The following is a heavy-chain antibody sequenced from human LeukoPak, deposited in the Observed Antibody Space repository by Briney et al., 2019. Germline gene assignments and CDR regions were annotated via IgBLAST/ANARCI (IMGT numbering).Heavy chain of an antibody. D-gene: IGHD3-16*02. J-gene: IGHJ3*02. Sequence: GGSLRLSCAASGFTFSSYGMHWVRQAPGKGLEWVAVIWYDGSNKYYAGSVKGRFTISRDNSKNTLYPQMNSLRAEDTAVYYCAKDQGRRGLSPALDAFDIWGQGTMVTVSS. V-gene: IGHV3-33*06. CDR1: GFTFSSYG. CDR3: AKDQGRRGLSPALDAFDI. CDR2: IWYDGSNK.